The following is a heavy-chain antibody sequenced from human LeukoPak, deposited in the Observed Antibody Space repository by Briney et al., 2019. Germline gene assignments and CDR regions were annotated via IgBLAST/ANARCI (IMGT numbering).Heavy chain of an antibody. D-gene: IGHD3-10*01. Sequence: PGGSLRLSCAASGFTFSSYGMPWVRQAPGKGLEWVAVIWYDGSNKYYADSVKGRFTISRDNSKNTLYLQMNSLRAEDTAVYYCARDLHHYYGSGSYYNAFGYWGQGTLVTVSS. V-gene: IGHV3-33*01. J-gene: IGHJ4*02. CDR1: GFTFSSYG. CDR3: ARDLHHYYGSGSYYNAFGY. CDR2: IWYDGSNK.